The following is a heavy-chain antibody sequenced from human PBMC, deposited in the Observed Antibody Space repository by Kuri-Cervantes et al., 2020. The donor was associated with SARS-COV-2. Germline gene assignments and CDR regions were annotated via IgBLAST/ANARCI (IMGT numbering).Heavy chain of an antibody. CDR2: ISSKVGST. Sequence: GGSLRLSCAASGFTFSSYAMHWVRQAPGKGLEYVSVISSKVGSTYDADFVKGRFTISRDNSKNTVYLQMNSLRAEDTAVYYCARGRGAGIAAACSDWGQGTLVTVSS. CDR1: GFTFSSYA. D-gene: IGHD6-13*01. CDR3: ARGRGAGIAAACSD. V-gene: IGHV3-64*02. J-gene: IGHJ4*02.